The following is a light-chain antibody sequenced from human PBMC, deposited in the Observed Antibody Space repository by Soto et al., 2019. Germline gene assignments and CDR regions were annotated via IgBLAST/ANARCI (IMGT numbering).Light chain of an antibody. Sequence: QSVLTQPPSVSGAPGQRVTISCTGSSSNIGAGYDVHWYQNLPGTAPKLLIYGNSNRPSGVPDRFSGSKSGTSASLAITGLQAEDEDDYDCQSYDSSLSGSVFGGGTKLTVL. CDR2: GNS. J-gene: IGLJ2*01. V-gene: IGLV1-40*01. CDR1: SSNIGAGYD. CDR3: QSYDSSLSGSV.